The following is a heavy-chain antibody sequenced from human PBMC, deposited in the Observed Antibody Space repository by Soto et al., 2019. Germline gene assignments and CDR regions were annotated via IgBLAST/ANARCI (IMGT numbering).Heavy chain of an antibody. CDR3: ARNLFPTSVTTIGAFDI. CDR1: DVSIGRYY. D-gene: IGHD4-17*01. Sequence: QVQLQESGPGLVKPSETLSLTCTVSDVSIGRYYWSWIRQPPGQGLEWIGSIFYSGTPNYNPSLKSRVTISVDRSKNQFSLKLNSVTAADTAVYYCARNLFPTSVTTIGAFDIWGQGTMVTVSS. V-gene: IGHV4-59*01. J-gene: IGHJ3*02. CDR2: IFYSGTP.